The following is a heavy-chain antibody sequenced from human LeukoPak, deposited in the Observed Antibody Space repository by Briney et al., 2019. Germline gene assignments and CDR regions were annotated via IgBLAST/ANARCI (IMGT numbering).Heavy chain of an antibody. J-gene: IGHJ4*02. CDR3: ARDFSLWFDY. CDR2: INPSGGST. Sequence: GASVKVSCKASGYTFTGYYMHWVRQAPGQGLEWMGIINPSGGSTSYAQKFQGRVSMTRDTSIGTAYMEVSRLIYDDTAVYYCARDFSLWFDYWGQGTLVTVSS. CDR1: GYTFTGYY. D-gene: IGHD3-10*01. V-gene: IGHV1-46*01.